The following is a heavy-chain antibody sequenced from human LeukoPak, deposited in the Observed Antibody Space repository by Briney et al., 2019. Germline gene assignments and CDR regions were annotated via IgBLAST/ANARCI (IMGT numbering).Heavy chain of an antibody. CDR2: INPSGGST. D-gene: IGHD3-16*02. J-gene: IGHJ4*02. CDR1: GYTFTSYY. CDR3: ARGLGKYDYVWGSYRYYYFDY. Sequence: ASVKVSCKASGYTFTSYYMHWVRQAPGQGLEWMGIINPSGGSTSYARKFQGRVTMTRDTSTSTVYMELSSLRSEDTAVYYCARGLGKYDYVWGSYRYYYFDYWGQGTLVTVSS. V-gene: IGHV1-46*01.